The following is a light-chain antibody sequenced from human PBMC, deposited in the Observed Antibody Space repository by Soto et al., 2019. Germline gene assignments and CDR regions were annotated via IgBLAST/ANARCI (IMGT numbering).Light chain of an antibody. V-gene: IGKV3-15*01. CDR3: QEYNNWHPIT. CDR1: QSISSK. CDR2: GAS. Sequence: EIVLTQSPATLSVSPGERATLSCRASQSISSKLAWYQQKPGQAPRLLIYGASTRATGSPVRFSGSGSGTEFTLPITSLQSEDFAVYYCQEYNNWHPITFGGGTKVEIK. J-gene: IGKJ4*01.